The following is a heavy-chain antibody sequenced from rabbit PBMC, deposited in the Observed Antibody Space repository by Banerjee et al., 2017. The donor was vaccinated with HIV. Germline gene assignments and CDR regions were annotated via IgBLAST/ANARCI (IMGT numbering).Heavy chain of an antibody. Sequence: QEQLEESGGDLVQTVGSLTPTCTASGISFNNKYVMCGVRQAPGKGLEWNATINTISGGTVYEAWAKGRFSIFNAACTPVTLLMSSLTAAAAATYFYSWACLWGYYFSLWGPGTLVTVS. D-gene: IGHD6-1*01. CDR1: GISFNNKYV. CDR2: INTISGGTV. CDR3: SWACLWGYYFSL. V-gene: IGHV1S45*01. J-gene: IGHJ4*01.